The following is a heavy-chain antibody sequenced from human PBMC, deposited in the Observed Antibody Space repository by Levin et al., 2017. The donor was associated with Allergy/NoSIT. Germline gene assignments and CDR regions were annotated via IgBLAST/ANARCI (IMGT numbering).Heavy chain of an antibody. CDR3: ARKDCGGDCSTEYFQH. CDR1: GFTFSSYS. Sequence: GGSLRLSCAASGFTFSSYSMNWVRQAPGKGLEWVSSISSSSSYIYYADSVKGRFTISRDNAKNSLYLQMNSLRAEDTAVYYCARKDCGGDCSTEYFQHWGQGTLVTVSS. CDR2: ISSSSSYI. D-gene: IGHD2-21*01. J-gene: IGHJ1*01. V-gene: IGHV3-21*01.